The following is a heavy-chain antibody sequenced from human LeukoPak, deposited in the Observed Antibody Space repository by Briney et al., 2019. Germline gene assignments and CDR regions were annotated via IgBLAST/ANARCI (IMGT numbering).Heavy chain of an antibody. V-gene: IGHV4-30-2*01. CDR3: ARGHTTTTDAFDI. Sequence: SETLSLTCAVSGGSISSGGYSWSWIRQPPGKGLEWIGYIYHSGSTYYNPSLKSRVTISVDRSKNQFSLKLSSVTAADTAVYYCARGHTTTTDAFDIWGQGTMVTVSS. D-gene: IGHD1-14*01. J-gene: IGHJ3*02. CDR2: IYHSGST. CDR1: GGSISSGGYS.